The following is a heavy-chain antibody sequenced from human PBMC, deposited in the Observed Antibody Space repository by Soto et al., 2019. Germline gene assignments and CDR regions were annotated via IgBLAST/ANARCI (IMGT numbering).Heavy chain of an antibody. CDR1: GFTFSSYS. CDR2: ISSSSSTI. V-gene: IGHV3-48*01. Sequence: EVQLVESGGGLVQPGGSLRLSCAASGFTFSSYSMNWVRQAPGKGLEWVSYISSSSSTIYYADSVKGRFTISRDNAKNSLYLQMNSLRAEDTAVYYCARGPYCTNGVCSPRGVYFDYWGQGTLVTVSS. J-gene: IGHJ4*02. CDR3: ARGPYCTNGVCSPRGVYFDY. D-gene: IGHD2-8*01.